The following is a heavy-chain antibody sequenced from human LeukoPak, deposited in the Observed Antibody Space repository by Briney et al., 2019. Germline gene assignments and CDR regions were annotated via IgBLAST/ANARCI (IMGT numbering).Heavy chain of an antibody. Sequence: PGRSLRLSCAASGFNFDDYAMHWVRQTPEKGLEWVSGISWNSGTLTYADSVKGRFTISRDNSKNTLYLQMNSLRAEDTAVYYCANLIVGATLTDYWGQGTLVTVSS. V-gene: IGHV3-9*01. CDR3: ANLIVGATLTDY. D-gene: IGHD1-26*01. CDR2: ISWNSGTL. J-gene: IGHJ4*02. CDR1: GFNFDDYA.